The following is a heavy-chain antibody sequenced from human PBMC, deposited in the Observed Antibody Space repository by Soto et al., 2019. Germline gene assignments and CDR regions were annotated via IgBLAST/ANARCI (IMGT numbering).Heavy chain of an antibody. V-gene: IGHV4-39*01. CDR3: ARHANTLGYYDFWSGYWDFDY. J-gene: IGHJ4*02. CDR1: GGSISSSSYY. CDR2: IYYSGST. Sequence: QLQLQESGPGLVKPSETLSLTCTVSGGSISSSSYYWGWIRQPPGKGLEWIGSIYYSGSTYYNPSLKSRVTISVDTSKSQFSLKLSSVTAAHTAVYYCARHANTLGYYDFWSGYWDFDYWGQGTLVTVSS. D-gene: IGHD3-3*01.